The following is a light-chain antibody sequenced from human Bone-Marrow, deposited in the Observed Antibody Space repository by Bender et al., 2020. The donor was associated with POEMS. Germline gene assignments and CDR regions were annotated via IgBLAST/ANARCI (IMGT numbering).Light chain of an antibody. CDR2: DVA. CDR1: SSDIADYNY. J-gene: IGLJ1*01. CDR3: GSYTTSGSYV. V-gene: IGLV2-14*03. Sequence: QSALTQPASVSGSPGQSITISCTATSSDIADYNYISWYQQYPDKAPKLVISDVATRPSGVSNRFSGSKSANTASLTISGLQGDDEAAYFCGSYTTSGSYVFGTGTTVTVL.